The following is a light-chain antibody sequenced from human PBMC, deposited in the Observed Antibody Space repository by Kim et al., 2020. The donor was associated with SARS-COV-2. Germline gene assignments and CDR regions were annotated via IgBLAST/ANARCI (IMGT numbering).Light chain of an antibody. CDR2: GNN. CDR1: SSNIGSNY. CDR3: AAWDDSLSVV. Sequence: PGQRVTISCSGSSSNIGSNYVYWYQQLPGTAPKLLIYGNNQRPSGVPDRFSGSKSGTSASLAISGLRSEDEADYYCAAWDDSLSVVFGGGTQLTVL. J-gene: IGLJ2*01. V-gene: IGLV1-47*01.